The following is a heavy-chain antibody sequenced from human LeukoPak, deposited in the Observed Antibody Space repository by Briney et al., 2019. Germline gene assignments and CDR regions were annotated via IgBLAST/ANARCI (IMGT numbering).Heavy chain of an antibody. D-gene: IGHD2-21*02. CDR3: ARDVANCGGDCYLAGNAFDI. CDR2: IYYSGST. V-gene: IGHV4-59*12. J-gene: IGHJ3*02. CDR1: VGSISGYY. Sequence: SETLSLTCTVSVGSISGYYWSWIRQPPGKGLEWIGYIYYSGSTNYNPSLKRRVTISVDTSKNQFSLKLSSVTAADTAVYYCARDVANCGGDCYLAGNAFDIWGQGTMVTVSS.